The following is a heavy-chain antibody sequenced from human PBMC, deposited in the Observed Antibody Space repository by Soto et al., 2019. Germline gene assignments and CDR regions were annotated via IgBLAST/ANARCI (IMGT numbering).Heavy chain of an antibody. V-gene: IGHV4-31*03. CDR2: IYYSGST. Sequence: QVQLQESGPGLVKPSQTLSLTCTVSGGSISSGGYYWSWIRQHPGKGLEWIGYIYYSGSTYYNPSLKSRVTISVDTSKNPFALKLSSVTAADTAVDYCARFSAMGDYYFAYWCQGTLVTVSS. J-gene: IGHJ4*02. CDR3: ARFSAMGDYYFAY. CDR1: GGSISSGGYY. D-gene: IGHD2-2*01.